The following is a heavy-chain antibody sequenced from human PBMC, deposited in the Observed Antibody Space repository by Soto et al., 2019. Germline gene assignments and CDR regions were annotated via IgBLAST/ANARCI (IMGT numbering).Heavy chain of an antibody. Sequence: SLTCTVSGGSISSSSYYWGWIRQPPGKGLEWIGSIYYSGSTYYNPSLKSRVTISVDTSKNQFSLKLSSVTAADTAVYYCARLMTTVTTSHYYYGMDVWGQGTTVTVSS. D-gene: IGHD4-4*01. CDR1: GGSISSSSYY. CDR3: ARLMTTVTTSHYYYGMDV. CDR2: IYYSGST. V-gene: IGHV4-39*01. J-gene: IGHJ6*02.